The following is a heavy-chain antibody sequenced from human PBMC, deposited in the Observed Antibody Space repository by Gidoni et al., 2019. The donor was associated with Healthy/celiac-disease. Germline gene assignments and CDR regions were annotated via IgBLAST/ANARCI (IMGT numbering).Heavy chain of an antibody. CDR2: IYWDDDK. D-gene: IGHD3-3*01. J-gene: IGHJ3*02. Sequence: QITLKESGPTLVKPTQTLTLTCTFSGFSLSTSGVGVGWIRQPPGKALEWLALIYWDDDKRYSPSLKSRLTITKDTSKNQVVLTMTNMDPVDTATYYCAHRRQNYDFWSGYHGKDAFDIWGQGTMVTVSS. CDR1: GFSLSTSGVG. V-gene: IGHV2-5*02. CDR3: AHRRQNYDFWSGYHGKDAFDI.